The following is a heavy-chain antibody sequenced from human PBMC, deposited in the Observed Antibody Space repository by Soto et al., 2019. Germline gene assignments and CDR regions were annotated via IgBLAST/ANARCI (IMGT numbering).Heavy chain of an antibody. CDR3: TRGLNDYGDYDNWFDP. CDR1: GGAFSGYY. CDR2: ISRSGVT. J-gene: IGHJ5*02. Sequence: QVQLQQWGAGLLKPSETLSLTCAVYGGAFSGYYWTWIRQPPGKGLEWIGVISRSGVTNYSPSLKSPVTMPVDTSKNQSSLNLGSVTAADTAVYYCTRGLNDYGDYDNWFDPWGQGTLVTVSS. D-gene: IGHD4-17*01. V-gene: IGHV4-34*01.